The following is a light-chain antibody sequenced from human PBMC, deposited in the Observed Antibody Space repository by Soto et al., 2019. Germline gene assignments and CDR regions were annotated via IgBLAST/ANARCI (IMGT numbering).Light chain of an antibody. CDR3: QHYNSYPLT. V-gene: IGKV1-5*01. Sequence: IQMTKYPSTLSASVGDRVTITCRASQSISSWLAWYQQKPGKAPKFLIYDVSTLESGVPSRFSGSGSGTEFTLTISSLQPDDFATYYCQHYNSYPLTFGQGTRLEIK. CDR2: DVS. CDR1: QSISSW. J-gene: IGKJ5*01.